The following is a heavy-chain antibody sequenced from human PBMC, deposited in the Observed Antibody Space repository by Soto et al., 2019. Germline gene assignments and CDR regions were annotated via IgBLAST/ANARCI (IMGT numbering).Heavy chain of an antibody. Sequence: ASVKVSCKASGYTFTSYDINWVRQATGQGLEWMGWMNPNSGNTGYAQKFQGRVTMTRNTSISTAYMELSSLRSEDTAVYYCARGSTLVVALSEDYYYYYYVDVWGKGTTVTVSS. CDR2: MNPNSGNT. V-gene: IGHV1-8*01. CDR3: ARGSTLVVALSEDYYYYYYVDV. CDR1: GYTFTSYD. D-gene: IGHD2-15*01. J-gene: IGHJ6*03.